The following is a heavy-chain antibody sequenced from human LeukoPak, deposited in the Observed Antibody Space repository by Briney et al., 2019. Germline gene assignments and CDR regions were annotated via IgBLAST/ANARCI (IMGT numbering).Heavy chain of an antibody. Sequence: GGSLRLSCTASRFTFSSYWMSWVRQAPGKGVEWVANIKQDGREKYYVDSVKGRFTISRYNAKNSLHLQMNSLRAEDTAVYYCARKDGDYGYYYYYGMDLWGKGTTVTVSS. CDR1: RFTFSSYW. V-gene: IGHV3-7*03. CDR3: ARKDGDYGYYYYYGMDL. CDR2: IKQDGREK. J-gene: IGHJ6*04. D-gene: IGHD4-17*01.